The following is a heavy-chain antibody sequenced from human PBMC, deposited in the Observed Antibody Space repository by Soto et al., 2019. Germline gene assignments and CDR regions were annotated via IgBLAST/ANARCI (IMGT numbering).Heavy chain of an antibody. CDR1: GGSISSSSYY. D-gene: IGHD3-10*01. V-gene: IGHV4-39*01. CDR2: IYYSGST. CDR3: ARPGNYGSGSYLYYLDY. J-gene: IGHJ4*02. Sequence: PSETLSLTCTVSGGSISSSSYYWGWIRQPPGKGLEWIGSIYYSGSTYYNPSLKSRVTISVDTSKNRFSLKLSSVTAADTAVYYCARPGNYGSGSYLYYLDYWGQGTLVTVSS.